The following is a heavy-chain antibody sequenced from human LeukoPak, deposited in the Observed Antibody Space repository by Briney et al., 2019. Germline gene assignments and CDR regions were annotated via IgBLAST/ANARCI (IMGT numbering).Heavy chain of an antibody. J-gene: IGHJ6*03. Sequence: GGSLRLSCAASGFTFSSYGMHWVRQAPGKGQEWVAVIWYDGSNKYYADSVKGRFTISRDNSKNTLYLQMNSLRAEDTAVYYCAKDCADHYYYYYYMDVWGKGTTVTVSS. CDR2: IWYDGSNK. CDR1: GFTFSSYG. V-gene: IGHV3-33*06. CDR3: AKDCADHYYYYYYMDV.